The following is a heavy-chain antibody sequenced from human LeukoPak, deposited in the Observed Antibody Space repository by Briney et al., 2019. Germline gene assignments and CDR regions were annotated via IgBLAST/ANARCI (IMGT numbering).Heavy chain of an antibody. CDR2: INPSGGST. CDR1: GYTFTSYY. D-gene: IGHD3-3*01. J-gene: IGHJ3*02. Sequence: ASVKVSCKASGYTFTSYYMHWVRQAPGQGLEWMGIINPSGGSTSYAQKFQGRVTMTRDTSTSTVYMELSSLRSEDTAVYYCARDPITIFGVVIKDEFGDAFDIWGQGIMVTVSS. CDR3: ARDPITIFGVVIKDEFGDAFDI. V-gene: IGHV1-46*01.